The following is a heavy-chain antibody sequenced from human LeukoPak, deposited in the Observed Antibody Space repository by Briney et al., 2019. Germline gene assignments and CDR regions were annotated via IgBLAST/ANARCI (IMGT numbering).Heavy chain of an antibody. J-gene: IGHJ4*02. CDR2: ISPNSGGT. Sequence: ASVKVSCKASGYTFTGYYMHWVRQAPGQGLEWMGWISPNSGGTNYAQKFQGRVTMTRDTSISTAYMELSRLRSDDTAVYYCASFELYYGSGRRDFDYWGQGTLVTVSS. D-gene: IGHD3-10*01. V-gene: IGHV1-2*02. CDR1: GYTFTGYY. CDR3: ASFELYYGSGRRDFDY.